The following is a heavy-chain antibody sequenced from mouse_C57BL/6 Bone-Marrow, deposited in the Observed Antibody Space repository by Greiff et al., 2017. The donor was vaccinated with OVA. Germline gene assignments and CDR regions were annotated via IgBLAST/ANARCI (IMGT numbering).Heavy chain of an antibody. D-gene: IGHD2-4*01. CDR3: ANYDGY. CDR1: GYTFTDYY. J-gene: IGHJ2*01. CDR2: INPNNGGT. Sequence: EVQLQQSGPELVKPGASVKISCKASGYTFTDYYMNWVTQSHGQSLEWIGDINPNNGGTSYNQKFKGKATLTVDKSSSTAYMELRSLTSEDSAVYYCANYDGYWGQGTTLTVSS. V-gene: IGHV1-26*01.